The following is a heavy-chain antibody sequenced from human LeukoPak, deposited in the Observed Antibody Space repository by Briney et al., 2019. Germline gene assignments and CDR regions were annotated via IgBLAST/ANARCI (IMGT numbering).Heavy chain of an antibody. J-gene: IGHJ4*02. CDR3: ARSLIGYCSGGSCHFDY. Sequence: PSQTLSLTCAVSGGSISSGGYSWSWIRQPPGKGLEWIGYIYHSGSTYYNPSLKSRVTISVDRSKNQFSLKLSSVTAADTAVYYCARSLIGYCSGGSCHFDYWGQGTLVTVSS. CDR2: IYHSGST. CDR1: GGSISSGGYS. D-gene: IGHD2-15*01. V-gene: IGHV4-30-2*01.